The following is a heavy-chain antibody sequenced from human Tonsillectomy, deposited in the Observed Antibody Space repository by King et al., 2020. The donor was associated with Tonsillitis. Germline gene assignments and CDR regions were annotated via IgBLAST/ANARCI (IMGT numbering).Heavy chain of an antibody. Sequence: QLQESGPGVVKPSETLSLTCTVSGGSISSSDHYWAWIRQPPGKGLEWIGYMYYSGTIFYNPSHKSRITISGGTSENRFSLKLSSVTAADTAVYFCARSVSGSFDYWGQGALVTVSS. V-gene: IGHV4-39*01. CDR1: GGSISSSDHY. CDR2: MYYSGTI. J-gene: IGHJ4*02. CDR3: ARSVSGSFDY. D-gene: IGHD1-26*01.